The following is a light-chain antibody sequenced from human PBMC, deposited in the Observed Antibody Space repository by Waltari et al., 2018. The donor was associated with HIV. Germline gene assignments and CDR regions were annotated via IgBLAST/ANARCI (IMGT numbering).Light chain of an antibody. J-gene: IGLJ2*01. V-gene: IGLV3-1*01. CDR3: QAWDNTIAV. Sequence: YDVSQSDPVSVSPGQRVTLSCVGDRLAGQIVTWYQLKPGRSPQLVIAERNRRASGIPDRFSASKSGKTATLTIRGIQPADEGQYFCQAWDNTIAVFGGGT. CDR1: RLAGQI. CDR2: ERN.